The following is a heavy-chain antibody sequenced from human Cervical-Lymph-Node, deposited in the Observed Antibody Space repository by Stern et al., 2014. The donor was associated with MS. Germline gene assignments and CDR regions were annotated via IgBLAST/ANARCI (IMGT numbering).Heavy chain of an antibody. J-gene: IGHJ6*02. D-gene: IGHD3-3*01. Sequence: VQLVQSGAEVKRPGSSVKVSCTPSGDTFRYYGITWVRQAPGQGLEWMGGIIPILGTQDDAEKSQARLTITADEATATVNRDLNSLTTDDTAVYYFTRGTDFGRGDRLFYHGMDVWGQGTTVTVSS. CDR3: TRGTDFGRGDRLFYHGMDV. CDR2: IIPILGTQ. V-gene: IGHV1-69*01. CDR1: GDTFRYYG.